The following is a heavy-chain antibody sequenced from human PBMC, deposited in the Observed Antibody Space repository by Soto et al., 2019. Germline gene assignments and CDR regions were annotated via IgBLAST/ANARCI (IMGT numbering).Heavy chain of an antibody. CDR1: TFSLSTYA. D-gene: IGHD4-17*01. J-gene: IGHJ3*01. Sequence: HPGGSLRLSCTASTFSLSTYALTWVRQAPGKGLEWVASITGSGGGTYYADSLKGRFTISRDNFKNTLYLQMNSLRAEDTAVYYCARDPNGDYVGAFDFWGQGTMVTVSS. CDR2: ITGSGGGT. CDR3: ARDPNGDYVGAFDF. V-gene: IGHV3-23*01.